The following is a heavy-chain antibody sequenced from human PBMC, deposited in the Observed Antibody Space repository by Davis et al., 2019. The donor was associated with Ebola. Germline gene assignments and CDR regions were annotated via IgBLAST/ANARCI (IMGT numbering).Heavy chain of an antibody. CDR3: ARSIAAAETFDY. V-gene: IGHV3-7*03. Sequence: PGGSLRLSCAASGFTFSSYWMSWVRQAPGKGLEWVANIKQDGSEKYYADSVKGRFTISRHNSKNTLYLQMNSLRAEDTAVYYCARSIAAAETFDYWGQGTLVTVSS. CDR1: GFTFSSYW. CDR2: IKQDGSEK. D-gene: IGHD6-13*01. J-gene: IGHJ4*02.